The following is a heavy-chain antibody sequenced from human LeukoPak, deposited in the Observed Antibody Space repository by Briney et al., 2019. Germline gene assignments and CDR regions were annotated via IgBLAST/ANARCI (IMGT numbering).Heavy chain of an antibody. V-gene: IGHV3-23*01. D-gene: IGHD4-17*01. Sequence: GGSLRLSCAASGFTFSSYSMNWVRQAPGKGLKWVSAISGSGGSTYYADSVKGRFTISRDNSKNTLYLQMNSLRAEDTAVYYCAKSVSGLSTVTTIQWGQGTLVTVSS. CDR3: AKSVSGLSTVTTIQ. CDR1: GFTFSSYS. J-gene: IGHJ4*02. CDR2: ISGSGGST.